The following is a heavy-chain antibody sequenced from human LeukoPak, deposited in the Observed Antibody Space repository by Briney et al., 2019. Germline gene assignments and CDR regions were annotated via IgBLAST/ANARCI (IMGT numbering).Heavy chain of an antibody. V-gene: IGHV3-66*01. Sequence: GGSLRLSCAASGFTVSSNYMSWVRQAPGKGLEWVSVIYSGGSTYYADSVKGRFTISRDNSKNTLYLQMNSLRAEDTAVYYCARVGTYYDILTGYYGTYYFDYWGQGTLVTVSS. CDR3: ARVGTYYDILTGYYGTYYFDY. CDR1: GFTVSSNY. D-gene: IGHD3-9*01. J-gene: IGHJ4*02. CDR2: IYSGGST.